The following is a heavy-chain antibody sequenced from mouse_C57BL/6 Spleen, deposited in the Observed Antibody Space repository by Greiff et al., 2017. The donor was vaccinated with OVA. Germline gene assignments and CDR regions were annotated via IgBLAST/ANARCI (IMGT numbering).Heavy chain of an antibody. CDR3: AFLTGTRY. CDR1: GFNIKDYY. D-gene: IGHD4-1*01. CDR2: IDPEDGET. V-gene: IGHV14-2*01. J-gene: IGHJ2*01. Sequence: EVKLLESGAELVKPGASVTLSCTASGFNIKDYYLHWVKQRTEQGLEWIGRIDPEDGETKYAPKFQGKATITADTSSNTAYLQLSSLTSEDTAVYYCAFLTGTRYWGQGTTLTVSS.